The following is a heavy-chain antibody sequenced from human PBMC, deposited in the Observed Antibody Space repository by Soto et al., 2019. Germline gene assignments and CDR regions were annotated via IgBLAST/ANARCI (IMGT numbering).Heavy chain of an antibody. J-gene: IGHJ6*02. Sequence: EVQLLESGGGLVKPGWSLRLSCISSGFTFRTYTMNWVRQAPGKGLEWVSGIRGFCPYTFYAESVRGRCTISRDNAKNSLFLQMDSLRAEDTAVYYCARDRGYDAHDYYYNAMDVWGQGTTVTVSS. D-gene: IGHD3-10*01. CDR1: GFTFRTYT. V-gene: IGHV3-21*01. CDR2: IRGFCPYT. CDR3: ARDRGYDAHDYYYNAMDV.